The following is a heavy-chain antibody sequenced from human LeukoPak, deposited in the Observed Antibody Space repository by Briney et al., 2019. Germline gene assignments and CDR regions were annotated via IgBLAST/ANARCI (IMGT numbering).Heavy chain of an antibody. Sequence: PSETLSLTCAVSGYSISSGYYWGWIRQPPGKGLEWIGSIYHSGSTYYNPSLKSRVTKSVDTSKNQFSLKLSSVTAADTAVYYCARDRSGSYYGHDAFDIWGQGTMVTVSS. D-gene: IGHD1-26*01. CDR2: IYHSGST. J-gene: IGHJ3*02. V-gene: IGHV4-38-2*02. CDR3: ARDRSGSYYGHDAFDI. CDR1: GYSISSGYY.